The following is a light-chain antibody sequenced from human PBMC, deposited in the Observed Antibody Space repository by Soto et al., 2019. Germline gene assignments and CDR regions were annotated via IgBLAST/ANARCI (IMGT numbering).Light chain of an antibody. CDR3: QHRDSWPLT. V-gene: IGKV3-11*01. CDR1: QSLSTY. J-gene: IGKJ4*01. Sequence: EIVLTQSPATLSLSPGERATLSCRASQSLSTYLAWYQQKPGQAPRLLIYDASNRATGIPARFSGSGSGTDFTLTISSLEPEDLAVYYCQHRDSWPLTFGGGTKVEIK. CDR2: DAS.